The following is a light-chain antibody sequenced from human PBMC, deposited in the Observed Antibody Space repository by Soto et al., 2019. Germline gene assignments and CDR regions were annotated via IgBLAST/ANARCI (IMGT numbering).Light chain of an antibody. V-gene: IGLV2-8*01. CDR3: SSYAGNDVYV. Sequence: QSALAQPPSASGSPGRSVTISCTGTSSDVGAYNYVSWYQQHPGKAPKLTIYEVSERPSGVPDRFSGSKSGNTASLTVSGLQTEDEADYYCSSYAGNDVYVFGTGTKSPS. CDR1: SSDVGAYNY. CDR2: EVS. J-gene: IGLJ1*01.